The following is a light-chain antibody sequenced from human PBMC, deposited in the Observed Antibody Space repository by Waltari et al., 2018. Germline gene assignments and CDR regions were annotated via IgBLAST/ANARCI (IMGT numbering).Light chain of an antibody. V-gene: IGLV3-25*03. CDR1: ALSKQH. Sequence: SLELTQSPSVAVSPGQTAGITCSGDALSKQHVYWYQQRPDQAPVLVMFKDSERPSGLPGRFSGSRSGTTGTLTITGVQAEDEADYYCQSSDSSGNDYVFGPGTKVTVL. J-gene: IGLJ1*01. CDR3: QSSDSSGNDYV. CDR2: KDS.